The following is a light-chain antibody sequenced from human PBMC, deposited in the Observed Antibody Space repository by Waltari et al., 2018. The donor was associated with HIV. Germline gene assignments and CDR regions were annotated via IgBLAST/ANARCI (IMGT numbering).Light chain of an antibody. Sequence: QSALTQPASVSGSPGQSITISSTGTSSDVGGYNYVSCYQQHPGKAPKLMIYEVSNRPSGVSNRFSGYKSGNTASLTISGLQDEDEADYYCSSYTSSSTPYVFGTGTKVTVL. CDR2: EVS. J-gene: IGLJ1*01. CDR3: SSYTSSSTPYV. CDR1: SSDVGGYNY. V-gene: IGLV2-14*01.